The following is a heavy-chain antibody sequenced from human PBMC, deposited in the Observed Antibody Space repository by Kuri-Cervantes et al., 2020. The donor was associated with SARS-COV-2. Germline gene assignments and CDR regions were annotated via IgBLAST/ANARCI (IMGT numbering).Heavy chain of an antibody. CDR3: ARATYYDFWSGYSEADY. D-gene: IGHD3-3*01. CDR2: ISAYNGNT. J-gene: IGHJ4*02. CDR1: GYNFISYG. V-gene: IGHV1-18*01. Sequence: ASVKVSCKASGYNFISYGISWVRQAPGHGPEWMGWISAYNGNTNFAQRFQGRVTMTTDTSTSTAYMELRSLRSDDTAVYYCARATYYDFWSGYSEADYWGQGTLVTVSS.